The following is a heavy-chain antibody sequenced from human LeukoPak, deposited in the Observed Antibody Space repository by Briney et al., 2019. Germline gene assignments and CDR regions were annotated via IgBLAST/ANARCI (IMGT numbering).Heavy chain of an antibody. CDR1: GFTFSDYY. D-gene: IGHD3-22*01. CDR3: ARDQKTTHYYDSSGYYRHNWFDP. V-gene: IGHV3-11*06. J-gene: IGHJ5*02. CDR2: ISSSSSYT. Sequence: GGSLRLSCAASGFTFSDYYMSWIRQAPGKGLEWVSYISSSSSYTNYADSVKGRFTISRDNAKNSLYLQMNSLRAEDTAVYYCARDQKTTHYYDSSGYYRHNWFDPWGQGTLVTVSS.